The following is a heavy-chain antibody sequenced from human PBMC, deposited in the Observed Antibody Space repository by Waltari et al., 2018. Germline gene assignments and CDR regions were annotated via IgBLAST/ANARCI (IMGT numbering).Heavy chain of an antibody. CDR2: NYHSGST. CDR3: ARDLIAVAGTNYFDY. J-gene: IGHJ4*02. D-gene: IGHD6-19*01. V-gene: IGHV4-38-2*01. CDR1: GYSISSGYY. Sequence: QVQLQESGPGLVKPSETLSLTCAVSGYSISSGYYWGWIRQPPGKGLEWIGSNYHSGSTYYNPSLKSRVTISVDTSKNQFSLKLSSVTAADTAVYYCARDLIAVAGTNYFDYWGQGTLVTVSS.